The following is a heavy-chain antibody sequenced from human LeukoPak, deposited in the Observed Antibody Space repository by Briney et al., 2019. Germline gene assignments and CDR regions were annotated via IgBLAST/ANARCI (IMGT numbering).Heavy chain of an antibody. Sequence: ASVKVSCKASGYTFTSYDINWVRQATGQGLEWMGWMNPNSGNTGYAQKFQGRVTMTRNTSISTAYMELSRLRSEDTAVYYCARRYYYGSGSYYPNDYWGQGTLVTVSS. J-gene: IGHJ4*02. V-gene: IGHV1-8*01. CDR1: GYTFTSYD. D-gene: IGHD3-10*01. CDR3: ARRYYYGSGSYYPNDY. CDR2: MNPNSGNT.